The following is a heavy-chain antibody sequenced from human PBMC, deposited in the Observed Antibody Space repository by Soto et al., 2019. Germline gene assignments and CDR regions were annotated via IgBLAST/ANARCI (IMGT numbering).Heavy chain of an antibody. CDR3: ARLPDY. CDR2: IYHSGST. V-gene: IGHV4-30-2*01. CDR1: GGSISSGGYS. Sequence: QLQLQESGSGLVKPSQTLSLTCAVSGGSISSGGYSWSWMRHPPGKGLEWIGYIYHSGSTYYNPSLESRVTISVDRSKNQFSLKLSSVTAAATAVYYCARLPDYWGQGNLVTVSS. J-gene: IGHJ4*02.